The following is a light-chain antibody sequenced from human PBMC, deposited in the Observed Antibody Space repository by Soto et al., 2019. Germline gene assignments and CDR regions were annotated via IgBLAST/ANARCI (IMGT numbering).Light chain of an antibody. CDR1: RSDVGDYNY. V-gene: IGLV2-8*01. Sequence: QSALTQPPSASGSPGQSVTISCTGTRSDVGDYNYVSWYQQHPGKAPKLLIYEVTKRPSGVPDRFSGSKSANTASLTVSGLQAEDEADYYCYSYAGSDNFEVFGGGTKLTVL. CDR3: YSYAGSDNFEV. CDR2: EVT. J-gene: IGLJ2*01.